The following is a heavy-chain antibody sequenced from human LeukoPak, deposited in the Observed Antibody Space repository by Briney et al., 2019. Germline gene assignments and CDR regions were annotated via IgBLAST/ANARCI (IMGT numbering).Heavy chain of an antibody. Sequence: GGSLRLSCAASGFTFSSYAMTWVRQAPGRGLEWVSALSGNGGTTYYADSVKGRFAISRDNSKNTLYLQMNSLRAEDTAVYYCARTHRLRGAGEIDYWGQGTLVTVSS. J-gene: IGHJ4*02. CDR3: ARTHRLRGAGEIDY. V-gene: IGHV3-23*01. D-gene: IGHD5-12*01. CDR1: GFTFSSYA. CDR2: LSGNGGTT.